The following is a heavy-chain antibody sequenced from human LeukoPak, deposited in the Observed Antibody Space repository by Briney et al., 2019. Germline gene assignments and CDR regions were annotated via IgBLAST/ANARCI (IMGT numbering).Heavy chain of an antibody. CDR3: AKASSSGRSDY. V-gene: IGHV3-23*01. Sequence: GGALRLSCAASGCTFSSYAMSWVRQAPGKGVEGVSGISGSGGSTYYADSVKGRFTISRDNSKNTLYLQMNSLRAEDTAVYYCAKASSSGRSDYWGQGTLVTVSS. CDR2: ISGSGGST. CDR1: GCTFSSYA. D-gene: IGHD1-26*01. J-gene: IGHJ4*02.